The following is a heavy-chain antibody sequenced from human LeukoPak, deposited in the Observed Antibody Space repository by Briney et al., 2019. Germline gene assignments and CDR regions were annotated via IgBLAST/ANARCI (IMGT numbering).Heavy chain of an antibody. CDR1: GGTFSSYA. CDR2: IIPIFGTA. V-gene: IGHV1-69*05. Sequence: SVKVSCKASGGTFSSYAISWVRQAPGQGLEWMGGIIPIFGTANYAQKFQGRVAITTDESTSTAYMELSSLRSEDTAVYYCARVASSSSVGYFDYWGQGTLVTVSS. J-gene: IGHJ4*02. CDR3: ARVASSSSVGYFDY. D-gene: IGHD6-6*01.